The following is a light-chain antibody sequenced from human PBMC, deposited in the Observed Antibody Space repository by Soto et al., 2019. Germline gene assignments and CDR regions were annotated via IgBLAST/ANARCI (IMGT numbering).Light chain of an antibody. CDR2: DAS. Sequence: DIRVTQWACALSAAVGDRVTITCQASQDISNYLNWYQQKPGKAPKLLIYDASNLETGVPSRFSGSGSGTDFPFTITSLQPQHIPTSYCQQSDHLPLNFGRGTKVDIK. CDR3: QQSDHLPLN. J-gene: IGKJ4*01. V-gene: IGKV1-33*01. CDR1: QDISNY.